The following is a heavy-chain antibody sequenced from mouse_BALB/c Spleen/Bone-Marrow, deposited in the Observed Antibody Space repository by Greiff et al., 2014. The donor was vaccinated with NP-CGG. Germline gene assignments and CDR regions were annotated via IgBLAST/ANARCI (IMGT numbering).Heavy chain of an antibody. CDR2: ISSGGGST. CDR3: AREGLRDYFDY. CDR1: GFAFSSYD. Sequence: VQLQESGGGLVKPGGSLKLSCAASGFAFSSYDMSWVRQTPEKRLEWVAYISSGGGSTYYPDTVKGRFTISRDNAKNTLYLQMSSLKSEDTAMYYCAREGLRDYFDYWGQGTTLTVSS. V-gene: IGHV5-12-1*01. J-gene: IGHJ2*01. D-gene: IGHD1-1*01.